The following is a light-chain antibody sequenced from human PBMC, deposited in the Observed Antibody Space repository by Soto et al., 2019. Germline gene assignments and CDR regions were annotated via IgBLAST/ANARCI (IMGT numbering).Light chain of an antibody. V-gene: IGLV2-14*01. CDR2: DVS. J-gene: IGLJ1*01. CDR1: SSDVGGYNY. Sequence: SVLTQPASVSGYPGQSITISCTGTSSDVGGYNYVSWYQQHPGKAPKFMIYDVSNRPSGVSNRFSGPKSGNTASLTISGLQAEDEADYYCSSYTTSNTRQIVFGTGTKVTVL. CDR3: SSYTTSNTRQIV.